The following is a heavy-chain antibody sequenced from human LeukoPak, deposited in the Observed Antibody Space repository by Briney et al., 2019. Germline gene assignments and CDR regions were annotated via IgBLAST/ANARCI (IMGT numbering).Heavy chain of an antibody. V-gene: IGHV1-69*13. CDR2: IIPIFGTA. CDR3: ARAMTTVTTFYYYYYMDV. CDR1: GGTFSSYA. Sequence: ASVKVSCKASGGTFSSYAISWVRQAPGQGLEWMGGIIPIFGTANYAQKFQGRVTITADESTSTAYMELNSLKSEDTAVYYCARAMTTVTTFYYYYYMDVWGKGTTVTVSS. D-gene: IGHD4-17*01. J-gene: IGHJ6*03.